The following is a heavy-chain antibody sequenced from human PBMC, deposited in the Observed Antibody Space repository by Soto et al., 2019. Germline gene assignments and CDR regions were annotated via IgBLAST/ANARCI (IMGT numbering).Heavy chain of an antibody. J-gene: IGHJ6*02. CDR2: MYNTGST. CDR3: ARDLWGYCGTDCYPLDV. Sequence: SETLSLTCTVSGGSISGYYWSRIRQPPGKGLEWIGYMYNTGSTVYNPSFKSRVTISVDTSKNQFSLKLNSVTAADTAVYYCARDLWGYCGTDCYPLDVWGQRTTVTVSS. CDR1: GGSISGYY. D-gene: IGHD2-21*02. V-gene: IGHV4-59*01.